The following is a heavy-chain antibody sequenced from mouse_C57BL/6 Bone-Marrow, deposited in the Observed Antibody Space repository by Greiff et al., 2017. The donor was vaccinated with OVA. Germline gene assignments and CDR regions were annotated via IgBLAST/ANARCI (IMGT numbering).Heavy chain of an antibody. Sequence: QVQLQQSGAELMKPGASVKLSCKATGYTFSGYWLEWVKQRPGNGLEWIGEILPGSGSTNYNEKFKGKATFTADTSSNTAYMQLSSLTTEDSAIYYWAREKSLLDYWWWYVDVWGTGTTVTVSS. CDR1: GYTFSGYW. CDR3: AREKSLLDYWWWYVDV. J-gene: IGHJ1*03. D-gene: IGHD1-1*02. V-gene: IGHV1-9*01. CDR2: ILPGSGST.